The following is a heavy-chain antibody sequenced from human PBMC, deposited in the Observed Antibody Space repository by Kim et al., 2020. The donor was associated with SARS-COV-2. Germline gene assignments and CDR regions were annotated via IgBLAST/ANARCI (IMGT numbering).Heavy chain of an antibody. D-gene: IGHD6-13*01. Sequence: GGSLRLSCAASGFTFSSYWMSWVRQAPGKGLEWVANIKQDGSEKYYVDSVKGRFTISRDNAKNSLYLQMNSLRAEDMAVYYCAREEGNSSSWYVPWLVTATYYDYWGQGTLVTVSS. CDR1: GFTFSSYW. CDR2: IKQDGSEK. CDR3: AREEGNSSSWYVPWLVTATYYDY. J-gene: IGHJ4*02. V-gene: IGHV3-7*01.